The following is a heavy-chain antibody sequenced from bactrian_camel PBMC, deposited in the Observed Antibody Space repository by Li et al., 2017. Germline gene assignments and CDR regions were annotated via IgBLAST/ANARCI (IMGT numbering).Heavy chain of an antibody. CDR3: APSLAGGWFLSEFKS. D-gene: IGHD6*01. Sequence: VQLVESGGGSVQPGGSLRLSCAPSGFTFSSAAMSWVRQTPGKGLEWVSSITRGGDTVFYADSVKGRSTVSRDSARNTVFLQLNSLQTEDTAMYYCAPSLAGGWFLSEFKSWGQGTQVTVS. CDR1: GFTFSSAA. CDR2: ITRGGDTV. V-gene: IGHV3S40*01. J-gene: IGHJ6*01.